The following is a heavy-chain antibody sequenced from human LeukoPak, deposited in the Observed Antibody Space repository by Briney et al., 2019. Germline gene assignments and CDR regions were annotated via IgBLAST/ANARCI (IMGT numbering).Heavy chain of an antibody. CDR2: IDPSDSYT. CDR3: ARQEGGTMVRGPPLSWFDP. V-gene: IGHV5-10-1*01. J-gene: IGHJ5*02. CDR1: GYSFTSYW. Sequence: GESLRISCKGSGYSFTSYWISWVRQMPGKGLEWMGRIDPSDSYTNYSPSFQGHVTISADKSISTAYLQWSSLKASDTAMYYCARQEGGTMVRGPPLSWFDPWGQGTLVTVSS. D-gene: IGHD3-10*01.